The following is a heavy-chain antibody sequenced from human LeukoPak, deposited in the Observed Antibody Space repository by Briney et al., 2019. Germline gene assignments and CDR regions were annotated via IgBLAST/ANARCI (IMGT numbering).Heavy chain of an antibody. CDR3: APLDYDYVWGSYRPNYFDY. CDR2: IRYDGSNK. V-gene: IGHV3-30*02. CDR1: GFTFSSYG. J-gene: IGHJ4*02. D-gene: IGHD3-16*02. Sequence: GGSLRLSCAASGFTFSSYGMHWVRQAPGKGLEWVAFIRYDGSNKYYADSVKGRFAISRDNSKNTLYLQMNSLRAEDTAVYYCAPLDYDYVWGSYRPNYFDYWGQGTLVTVSS.